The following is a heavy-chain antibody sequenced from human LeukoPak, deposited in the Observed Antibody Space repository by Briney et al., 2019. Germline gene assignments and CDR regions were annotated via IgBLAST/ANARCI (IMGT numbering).Heavy chain of an antibody. V-gene: IGHV3-66*01. CDR1: GFTFSSYS. Sequence: PGGSLRLSCAASGFTFSSYSMNWVRQAPGKGLEWVSVIYSGGSTYYADSVKGRFTISRDNSKNTLYLQMNSLRAEDTAVYYCASDYPPFLDYWGQGTLVTVSS. D-gene: IGHD3-3*01. CDR2: IYSGGST. CDR3: ASDYPPFLDY. J-gene: IGHJ4*02.